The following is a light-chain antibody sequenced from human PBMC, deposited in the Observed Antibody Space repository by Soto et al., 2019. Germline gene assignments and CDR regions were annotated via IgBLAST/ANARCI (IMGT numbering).Light chain of an antibody. CDR2: AAS. V-gene: IGKV1-39*01. J-gene: IGKJ4*01. Sequence: DIQMTQSPSSLSASVGDRVTITCRASQSISSYLNWHQQKPGKAPKLLIYAASSLQSGVPSRFSGSGSGTDFTLTISSLQPEDFATYYCQQSYSTPLTVGGGTKVEIK. CDR1: QSISSY. CDR3: QQSYSTPLT.